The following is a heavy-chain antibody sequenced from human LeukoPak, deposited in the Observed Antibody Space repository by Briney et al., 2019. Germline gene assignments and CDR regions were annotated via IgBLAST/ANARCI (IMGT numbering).Heavy chain of an antibody. V-gene: IGHV4-34*01. Sequence: PSETLSLTCAVSGGSFSGYYWSWIRQPPGKGLEWIGEINHSVSTNYNPPLKSRVTISVAAYNNQFSLRLSSVAAADTAVYYCARTRWGPFDYGGRGTLVTVSS. CDR1: GGSFSGYY. D-gene: IGHD5-24*01. CDR2: INHSVST. CDR3: ARTRWGPFDY. J-gene: IGHJ4*02.